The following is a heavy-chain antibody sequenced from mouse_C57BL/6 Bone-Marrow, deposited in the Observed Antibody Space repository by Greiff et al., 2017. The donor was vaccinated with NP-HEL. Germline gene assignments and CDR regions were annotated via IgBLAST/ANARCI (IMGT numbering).Heavy chain of an antibody. Sequence: QVQLQQPGAELVKPGASVKMSCKASGYTFTSYWITWVKQRPGQGLEWIGDIYPGSGSTNYNEKFKSKATLTVDTSSSTAYMQLSSLTSEDSAVYYCARSGYDGYYVAWFAYWGQGTLVTVSA. D-gene: IGHD2-3*01. CDR3: ARSGYDGYYVAWFAY. J-gene: IGHJ3*01. V-gene: IGHV1-55*01. CDR2: IYPGSGST. CDR1: GYTFTSYW.